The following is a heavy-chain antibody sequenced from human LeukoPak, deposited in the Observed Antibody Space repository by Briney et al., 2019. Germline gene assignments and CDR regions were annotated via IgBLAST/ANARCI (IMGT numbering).Heavy chain of an antibody. D-gene: IGHD3-3*01. CDR3: ARYDFWSGYSTDY. Sequence: SETLSLTCAVYGGPFNDYYWSWIRQPPGKGLEWIGKINHSGSTNYSPSLKSRVTISIDTSKNQFSLKLNSMTAADTAVYYCARYDFWSGYSTDYWGQGTLVTVSS. CDR1: GGPFNDYY. J-gene: IGHJ4*02. CDR2: INHSGST. V-gene: IGHV4-34*01.